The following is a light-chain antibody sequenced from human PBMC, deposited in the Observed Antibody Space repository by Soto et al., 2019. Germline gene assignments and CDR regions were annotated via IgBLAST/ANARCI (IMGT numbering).Light chain of an antibody. J-gene: IGKJ1*01. CDR3: QQYGTSPWT. CDR1: QSVSSSY. Sequence: EIVLTQSPGTLSLSPGERATLSCRASQSVSSSYLAWYQQKPGQAPRLLMYGASSRATGIPDRFSGSGSGTDFTLTISRLEPEDFAVYYCQQYGTSPWTFGQGTKVEIE. CDR2: GAS. V-gene: IGKV3-20*01.